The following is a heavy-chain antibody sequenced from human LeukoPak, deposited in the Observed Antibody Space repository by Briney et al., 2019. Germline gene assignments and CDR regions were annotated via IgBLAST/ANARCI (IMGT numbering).Heavy chain of an antibody. V-gene: IGHV1-18*04. J-gene: IGHJ6*03. Sequence: GASVKVSCEASGYTFTSYGISWVRQAPGQGLEWMGWISTYNGNTNYAQNLQGRVTMTSDTSTSTVYMELRSLRSDDTAVYYCARGGDYYDMDVWGKGTTVTVSS. CDR2: ISTYNGNT. CDR3: ARGGDYYDMDV. CDR1: GYTFTSYG.